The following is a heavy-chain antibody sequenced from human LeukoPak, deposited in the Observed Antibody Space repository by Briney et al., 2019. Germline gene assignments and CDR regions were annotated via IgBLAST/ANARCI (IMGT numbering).Heavy chain of an antibody. D-gene: IGHD3-22*01. V-gene: IGHV3-33*01. CDR2: IWCDGSNK. CDR3: ARDLPDYYDSSGYPVDY. Sequence: PGGSLRLSCAASGFTFGSYGIHWVRQAPGKGLEWVAVIWCDGSNKYYADSVKGRFTISRDNSKNTLYLQMNSLRAEDTAVYYCARDLPDYYDSSGYPVDYWGQGTLVTVSS. CDR1: GFTFGSYG. J-gene: IGHJ4*02.